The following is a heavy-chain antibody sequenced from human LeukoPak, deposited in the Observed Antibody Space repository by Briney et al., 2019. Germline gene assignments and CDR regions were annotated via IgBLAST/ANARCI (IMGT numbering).Heavy chain of an antibody. V-gene: IGHV3-23*01. CDR3: AKVLKWELLDYYFDY. CDR1: GFTFSNYA. Sequence: GGSLRLSCAASGFTFSNYAMSWVRQAPGKGLEWVSAISGSGGSTYYADSVKGRFTISRDNSKNTLYLQMNSLRAEDTAVYYCAKVLKWELLDYYFDYWGQETLVTVSS. CDR2: ISGSGGST. J-gene: IGHJ4*02. D-gene: IGHD1-26*01.